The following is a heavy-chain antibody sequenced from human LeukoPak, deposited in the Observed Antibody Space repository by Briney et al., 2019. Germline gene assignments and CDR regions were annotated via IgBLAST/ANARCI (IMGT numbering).Heavy chain of an antibody. J-gene: IGHJ6*04. V-gene: IGHV4-34*01. D-gene: IGHD3-16*02. CDR2: INHSGTT. CDR1: GGSFSGYF. CDR3: ARVGHLSFRTPDV. Sequence: SETLSLTCAVYGGSFSGYFWSWIRQPPGKGLEWFGEINHSGTTNYNPSLKSRVTISVDTSKNQFSLKLSSVTAADTAVDYCARVGHLSFRTPDVWGKGTTVTVSS.